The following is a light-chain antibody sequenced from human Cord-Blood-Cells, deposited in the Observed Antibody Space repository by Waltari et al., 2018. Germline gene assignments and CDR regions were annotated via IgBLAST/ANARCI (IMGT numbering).Light chain of an antibody. J-gene: IGKJ4*01. V-gene: IGKV1-39*01. CDR1: QSISSY. Sequence: DIQMTQSPSSLSASVGDRVTITCRASQSISSYLNWYQQKPGKAPKLLIYAASSLQSAVPSRLSGSGSGTDFTLTISSLQPEDFATYYCQQSYSTPQAFAGGTKVEIK. CDR2: AAS. CDR3: QQSYSTPQA.